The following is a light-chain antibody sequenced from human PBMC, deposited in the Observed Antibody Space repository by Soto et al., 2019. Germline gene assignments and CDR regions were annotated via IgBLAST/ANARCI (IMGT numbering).Light chain of an antibody. J-gene: IGKJ1*01. Sequence: VLTQSPGTLSLSPGERATLSCRASQTVRNNYLAWYQQKPGQAPRLLIYDASSRATGIPDRFSGGGSGTDFTLTISRLEPEDFAVYYCQQFSSSPVTFGQRTKVDIK. CDR3: QQFSSSPVT. CDR2: DAS. CDR1: QTVRNNY. V-gene: IGKV3-20*01.